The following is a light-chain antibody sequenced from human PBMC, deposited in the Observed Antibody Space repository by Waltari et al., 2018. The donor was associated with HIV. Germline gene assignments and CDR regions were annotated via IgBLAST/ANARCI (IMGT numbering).Light chain of an antibody. CDR1: QSISSY. CDR2: ATS. CDR3: QQSYRSYT. Sequence: DIQMTQSPSSLSASVGDRVPITCRASQSISSYLNWYQQKPGKAPKLLIYATSSLQTGVPSRFSGSGSGTDFTLTISSLQSEDFATYYCQQSYRSYTFGQGTKLEIK. V-gene: IGKV1-39*01. J-gene: IGKJ2*01.